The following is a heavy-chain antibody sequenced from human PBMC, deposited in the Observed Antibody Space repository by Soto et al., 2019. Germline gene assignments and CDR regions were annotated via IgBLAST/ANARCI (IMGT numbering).Heavy chain of an antibody. Sequence: PGGSLPVSCLAPSLIFNIYGMPWVRQTPGKGLEWVAVISYDGANKYYADSVKGRFTISRDNSKNTLYLEMKSLRVEDTAVYYCARGHCSGDDCYSGLFEYWGQGAMVTVSS. CDR1: SLIFNIYG. V-gene: IGHV3-33*05. CDR2: ISYDGANK. J-gene: IGHJ4*02. D-gene: IGHD2-15*01. CDR3: ARGHCSGDDCYSGLFEY.